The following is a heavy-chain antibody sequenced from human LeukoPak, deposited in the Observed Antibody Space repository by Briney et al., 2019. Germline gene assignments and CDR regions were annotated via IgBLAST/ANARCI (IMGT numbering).Heavy chain of an antibody. V-gene: IGHV5-51*01. J-gene: IGHJ4*02. D-gene: IGHD3-9*01. CDR3: ARQADYNILTGYFKGHLDY. Sequence: GESLKIPCKGSGYSFNTYWIAWLRQMPGKGLEWMGIIYPGDSDTRYSPSFQGQVTISADESISTAYLHCSSLKASDTAMYYCARQADYNILTGYFKGHLDYWGQGTLVTVSS. CDR1: GYSFNTYW. CDR2: IYPGDSDT.